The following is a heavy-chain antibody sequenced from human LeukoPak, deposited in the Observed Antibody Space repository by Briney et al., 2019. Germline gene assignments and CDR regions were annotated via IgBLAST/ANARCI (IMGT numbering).Heavy chain of an antibody. V-gene: IGHV3-48*04. Sequence: PGGSLRLSCAASGFTFNSYAMNWVRQAPGKGLEWVSYISSSSSTIYYADSVKGRFTISRDSAKNSLYLQMNSLRAEDTAVYYCARVWRRVAGGALDYWGQGTLVTVSS. J-gene: IGHJ4*02. CDR2: ISSSSSTI. D-gene: IGHD6-19*01. CDR3: ARVWRRVAGGALDY. CDR1: GFTFNSYA.